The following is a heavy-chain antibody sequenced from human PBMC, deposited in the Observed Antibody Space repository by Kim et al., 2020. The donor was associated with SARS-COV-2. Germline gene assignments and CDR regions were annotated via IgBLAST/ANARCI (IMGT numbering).Heavy chain of an antibody. CDR2: YN. CDR3: ARKTSGIIDY. V-gene: IGHV6-1*01. J-gene: IGHJ4*02. D-gene: IGHD1-26*01. Sequence: YNDYAVSVKNRITINPDTSKNQFSRQLNSVTPEDTAVYYCARKTSGIIDYWGQGTLVTVSS.